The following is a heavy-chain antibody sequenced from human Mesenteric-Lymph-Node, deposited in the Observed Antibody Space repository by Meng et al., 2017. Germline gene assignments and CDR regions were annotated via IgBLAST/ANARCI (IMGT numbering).Heavy chain of an antibody. D-gene: IGHD2-15*01. J-gene: IGHJ5*02. Sequence: SETLSLTCTVSGYSISSGSYYWSWIRQPAGKGLEWIGRIYTSGSTNYNPSLKSRVTISVDTSKNQFSLKLSSVTAADTAVYYCARVVVAATNNWFDPWGQGTLVTVSS. CDR3: ARVVVAATNNWFDP. V-gene: IGHV4-61*02. CDR1: GYSISSGSYY. CDR2: IYTSGST.